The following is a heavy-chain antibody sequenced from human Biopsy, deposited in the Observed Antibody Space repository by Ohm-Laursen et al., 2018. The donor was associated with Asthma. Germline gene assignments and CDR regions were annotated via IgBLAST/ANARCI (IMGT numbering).Heavy chain of an antibody. V-gene: IGHV3-30*14. CDR1: RFTYE. J-gene: IGHJ4*02. D-gene: IGHD3-22*01. Sequence: SLRLSCAASRFTYEMHWARQAPGKGLEWVAVISYDGSSIYYADSVRGRFTISRDYSKNTLYLQMHSLRAEDTAVYYCARGDSSNWSHYYFDYWGQGTLVTVSS. CDR3: ARGDSSNWSHYYFDY. CDR2: ISYDGSSI.